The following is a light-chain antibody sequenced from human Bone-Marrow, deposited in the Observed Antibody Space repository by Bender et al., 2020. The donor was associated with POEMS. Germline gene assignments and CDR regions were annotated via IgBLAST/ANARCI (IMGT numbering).Light chain of an antibody. V-gene: IGLV1-44*01. J-gene: IGLJ1*01. CDR1: DSNFGGNN. Sequence: QSVLTQPPSASGTPGQSVIISCSGTDSNFGGNNVNWYQHLPGTAPRLVVYSNYQRPSGVPARFSGSKSGTSASLAISDIQSEDEADYYCSSFTAATTYVFGSGTKVTVL. CDR2: SNY. CDR3: SSFTAATTYV.